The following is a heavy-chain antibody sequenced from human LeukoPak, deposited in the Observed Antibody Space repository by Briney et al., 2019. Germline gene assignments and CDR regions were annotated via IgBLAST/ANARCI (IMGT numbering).Heavy chain of an antibody. V-gene: IGHV4-39*01. CDR1: GGSISNKNYY. J-gene: IGHJ3*02. Sequence: SETLSLTCTVSGGSISNKNYYWDWIRQPPGKGLEWIGSIYYSGSTYYNPSLKSRITIYEDTSKNQLSLKLSSVTAADTAVYYCARQVYSSGWPGAFDIWGQGTMVTVSS. D-gene: IGHD6-19*01. CDR2: IYYSGST. CDR3: ARQVYSSGWPGAFDI.